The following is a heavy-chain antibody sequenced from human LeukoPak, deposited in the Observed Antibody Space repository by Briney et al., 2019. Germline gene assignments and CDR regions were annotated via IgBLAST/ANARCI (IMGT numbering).Heavy chain of an antibody. CDR2: ISYDGSDK. V-gene: IGHV3-30-3*01. Sequence: PGKSLRLSCTTSGFTFNTYAMHLVRQAPGRGLEWVTLISYDGSDKFYADSVKGRFTISRDNSKNTLFLQMNSLRPEDTALYYCARDFLESPTPESMTTGIWGQGTLVTVSS. D-gene: IGHD4-17*01. CDR3: ARDFLESPTPESMTTGI. CDR1: GFTFNTYA. J-gene: IGHJ4*02.